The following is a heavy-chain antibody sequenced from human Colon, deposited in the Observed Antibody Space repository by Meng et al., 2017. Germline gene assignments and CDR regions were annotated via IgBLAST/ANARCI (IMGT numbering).Heavy chain of an antibody. CDR3: ANKRPQTYYFDY. CDR1: GFTFSSYS. CDR2: IYPSSGVV. Sequence: VHLVVSWGGLGQPWGSLRLSCTASGFTFSSYSMSWVRQAPGKGLEWVSVIYPSSGVVFYADSVKGRFTISRDNSKNTLYLQMNSLRVDDTAVYFCANKRPQTYYFDYWGQGTLVTVSS. J-gene: IGHJ4*02. V-gene: IGHV3-23*04.